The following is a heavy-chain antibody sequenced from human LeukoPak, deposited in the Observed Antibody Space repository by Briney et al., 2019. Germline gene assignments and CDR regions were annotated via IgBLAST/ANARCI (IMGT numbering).Heavy chain of an antibody. CDR3: SRGTDAYKCGNS. J-gene: IGHJ4*02. CDR2: IHYSGRI. CDR1: GGSLSGFY. D-gene: IGHD5-24*01. Sequence: KPSETLSLTFAVFGGSLSGFYWAWIRQPPRQGLALIGEIHYSGRINYNPSLKSRVTISADTSNNHFSLKMNSVTAADTAVYYCSRGTDAYKCGNSWGQGTLVTVS. V-gene: IGHV4-34*01.